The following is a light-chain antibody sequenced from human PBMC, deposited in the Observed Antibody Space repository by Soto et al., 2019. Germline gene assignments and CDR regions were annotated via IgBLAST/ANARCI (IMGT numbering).Light chain of an antibody. Sequence: QSVLTLPPSVSWSPGQRVTISCTGSSSNIGAGYDVHWYQQRPGTAPKLLIFGTINRPSGVPDRFSGSKSGTSASLAIAGLQAVDEGDWSCQSYDSTLSARYVSEAGTKVTVL. CDR2: GTI. J-gene: IGLJ1*01. V-gene: IGLV1-40*01. CDR3: QSYDSTLSARYV. CDR1: SSNIGAGYD.